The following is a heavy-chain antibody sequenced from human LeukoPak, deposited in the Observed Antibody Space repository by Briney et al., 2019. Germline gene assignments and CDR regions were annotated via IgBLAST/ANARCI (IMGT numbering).Heavy chain of an antibody. J-gene: IGHJ4*02. Sequence: SETLSLTCSVSGASIRSSSYYWGWVRQPPGKGLEWIGTIYFTGNTYYNPSLKTQATISLDTSRHEFSLEMNSVTAADTSIYYCTSGYFVHTFDFWGQGTLVTVSS. CDR2: IYFTGNT. D-gene: IGHD2-2*03. CDR3: TSGYFVHTFDF. V-gene: IGHV4-39*01. CDR1: GASIRSSSYY.